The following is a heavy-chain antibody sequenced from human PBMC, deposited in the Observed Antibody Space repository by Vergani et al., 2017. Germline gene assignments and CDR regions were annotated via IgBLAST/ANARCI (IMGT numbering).Heavy chain of an antibody. J-gene: IGHJ4*02. Sequence: QLQLQESGPGLVKPSETLSLTCTVSGGSISSSSYYWGWIRQPPGKGLEWIGSIYYSGSTYYNPSLKSRVTISVDTSKNQFSLKLSSVTAADTAVYYCARDHWAYGDYYFDYWGQGTLVTVSS. CDR3: ARDHWAYGDYYFDY. D-gene: IGHD4-17*01. CDR1: GGSISSSSYY. CDR2: IYYSGST. V-gene: IGHV4-39*07.